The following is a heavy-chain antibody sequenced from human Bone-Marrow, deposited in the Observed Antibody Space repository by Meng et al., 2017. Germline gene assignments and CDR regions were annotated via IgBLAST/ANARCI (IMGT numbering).Heavy chain of an antibody. CDR2: IRSKANSYAT. Sequence: GESLKISCAASGFTFSGSAMHWVRQASGKGLEWVGRIRSKANSYATAYAASVKGRFTISRDDSNNTAYLQMNSLKTEDTAVYYCTGREKAVAGIAWVDYWGQGTLVTVSS. CDR3: TGREKAVAGIAWVDY. V-gene: IGHV3-73*01. D-gene: IGHD6-19*01. CDR1: GFTFSGSA. J-gene: IGHJ4*02.